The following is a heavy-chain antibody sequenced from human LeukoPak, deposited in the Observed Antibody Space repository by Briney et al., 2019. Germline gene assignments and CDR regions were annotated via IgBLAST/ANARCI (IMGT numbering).Heavy chain of an antibody. J-gene: IGHJ6*02. V-gene: IGHV4-39*07. CDR1: GDSISSSSYY. CDR2: INHSGST. D-gene: IGHD3-10*01. Sequence: SETLSLTCTVSGDSISSSSYYWAWIRQPPGKGLEWIGEINHSGSTNYNPSLKSRVTISVDTSKNQFSLKLSSVTAADTAVYYCARSYYYGSGRCYSMDVWGQGTTVTVSS. CDR3: ARSYYYGSGRCYSMDV.